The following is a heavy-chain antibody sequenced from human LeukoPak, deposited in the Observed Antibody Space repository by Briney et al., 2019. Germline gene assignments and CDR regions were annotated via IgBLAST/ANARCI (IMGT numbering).Heavy chain of an antibody. J-gene: IGHJ3*02. CDR3: ARDTTYYESSAYYDSYDI. CDR1: GFSFSMYW. Sequence: GGSLRLSCEASGFSFSMYWMAWVRQAPGKGLEWVANIKRDGSERHCLDSVRGRFTVPRDNAKNSLHLQLNSLRAEDTAVYFCARDTTYYESSAYYDSYDIWGQGTMVTVSS. CDR2: IKRDGSER. V-gene: IGHV3-7*01. D-gene: IGHD3-22*01.